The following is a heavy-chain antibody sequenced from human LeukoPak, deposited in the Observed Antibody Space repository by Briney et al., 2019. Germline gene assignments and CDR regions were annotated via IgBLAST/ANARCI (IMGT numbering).Heavy chain of an antibody. CDR3: TTDHDSGSYYYFDY. D-gene: IGHD1-26*01. CDR2: IKSKTDGGTT. V-gene: IGHV3-15*01. J-gene: IGHJ4*02. CDR1: GFTFSNAW. Sequence: GGSLRLSCAASGFTFSNAWMSWVRQAPGKGLEWVGRIKSKTDGGTTDYAAPVKGRFTTSRDDSKNTLYLQMNSLKTEDTAVYYCTTDHDSGSYYYFDYWGQGTLVTVSS.